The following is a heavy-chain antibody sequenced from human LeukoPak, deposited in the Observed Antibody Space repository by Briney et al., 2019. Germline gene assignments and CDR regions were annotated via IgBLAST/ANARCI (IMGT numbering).Heavy chain of an antibody. CDR2: IHYSGII. CDR1: GGSISSDS. D-gene: IGHD5-24*01. Sequence: SETLSLTCAVSGGSISSDSWGWIRQSPGKGLEWIGEIHYSGIIQYNPSLESRVTISGDTSKNQFSLRLTSVTAADTAVYYCSRGIDAYKGGKYWGQGTLVTVSS. CDR3: SRGIDAYKGGKY. V-gene: IGHV4-34*01. J-gene: IGHJ4*02.